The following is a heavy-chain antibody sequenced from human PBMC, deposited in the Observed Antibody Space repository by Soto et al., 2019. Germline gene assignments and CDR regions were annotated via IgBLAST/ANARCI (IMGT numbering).Heavy chain of an antibody. V-gene: IGHV4-39*01. D-gene: IGHD4-17*01. CDR3: ARPRADGDYEVSYFDY. CDR2: IYYSGST. J-gene: IGHJ4*02. CDR1: GGSISSSSYY. Sequence: QLQLQESGPGLVKLSETLSLTCTVSGGSISSSSYYWGWIRQPPGKGLEWIGSIYYSGSTYYNPSLKSRVTISVDTSKNQFSLKLSSVTAADTAVYYCARPRADGDYEVSYFDYWGQGTLVTVSS.